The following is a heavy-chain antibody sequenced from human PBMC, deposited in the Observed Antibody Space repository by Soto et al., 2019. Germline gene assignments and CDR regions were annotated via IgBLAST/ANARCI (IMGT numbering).Heavy chain of an antibody. Sequence: QLQLQESGPGLVKPSETLSLTCTVSGGSISSSSYYWGWIRQPPGKGLEWIGSIYYSGSTYYNPSLKSRVTISVDTSKNQFSLKLSSVTAADTAVYYCASIAAAGTFWFDPWGQGTLVTVSS. CDR2: IYYSGST. D-gene: IGHD6-13*01. J-gene: IGHJ5*02. V-gene: IGHV4-39*01. CDR1: GGSISSSSYY. CDR3: ASIAAAGTFWFDP.